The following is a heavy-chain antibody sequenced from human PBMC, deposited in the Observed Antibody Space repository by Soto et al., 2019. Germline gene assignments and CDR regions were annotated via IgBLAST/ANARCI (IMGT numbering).Heavy chain of an antibody. J-gene: IGHJ5*02. CDR1: CGSISSGGYS. CDR2: IYHSGNT. V-gene: IGHV4-30-2*01. D-gene: IGHD3-22*01. Sequence: SETLSLTCAVSCGSISSGGYSWSWVRQPPGKGLEWIGYIYHSGNTYYNPSLKSRVTISVGRSKNQFSLKLSSVTAADTAVYYCARCCYYDSSGYYYPNWFDPWGQGTLVTSPQ. CDR3: ARCCYYDSSGYYYPNWFDP.